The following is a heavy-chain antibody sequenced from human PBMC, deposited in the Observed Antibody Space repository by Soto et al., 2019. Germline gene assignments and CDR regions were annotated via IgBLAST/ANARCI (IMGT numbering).Heavy chain of an antibody. CDR1: GFTFSSYA. J-gene: IGHJ6*02. V-gene: IGHV3-30-3*01. CDR2: ISYDGSNK. D-gene: IGHD4-17*01. CDR3: AREDSGDYGYYYGMDV. Sequence: GGSLRLSCAASGFTFSSYAMHWVRQAPGKGLEWVAVISYDGSNKYYADSVKGRFTISRDNSKNTLYLQMNSLRAEDTAVYYCAREDSGDYGYYYGMDVWVQGTTVTV.